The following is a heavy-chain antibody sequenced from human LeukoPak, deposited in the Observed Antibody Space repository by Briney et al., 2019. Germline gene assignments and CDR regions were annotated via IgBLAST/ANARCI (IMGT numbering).Heavy chain of an antibody. D-gene: IGHD3-10*01. CDR1: GDSVSSNSAA. V-gene: IGHV6-1*01. CDR2: TYYRSKWYN. J-gene: IGHJ6*03. CDR3: ARSGSGSYYSDYYYYMDV. Sequence: SQTFSLTCAISGDSVSSNSAAWNWIRQSPSRGLEWLGRTYYRSKWYNDYAVSVKSRITINPDTSKNQFSLQLNSVTPEDTAVYYCARSGSGSYYSDYYYYMDVWGKGTTVTVSS.